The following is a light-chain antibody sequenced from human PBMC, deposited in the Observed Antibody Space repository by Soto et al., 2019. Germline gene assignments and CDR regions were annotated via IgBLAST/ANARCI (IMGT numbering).Light chain of an antibody. J-gene: IGKJ5*01. CDR1: QGFAGSY. V-gene: IGKV3-11*01. Sequence: EIVLTQSPGTLSLSPGERGTLSCRASQGFAGSYLAWYQQKPGQAPRLLIYDASNRATGIPARFSGSGSGTDFTLTISSLEPEDFAVYYCQQRSNWLPITFGQGTRLEIK. CDR2: DAS. CDR3: QQRSNWLPIT.